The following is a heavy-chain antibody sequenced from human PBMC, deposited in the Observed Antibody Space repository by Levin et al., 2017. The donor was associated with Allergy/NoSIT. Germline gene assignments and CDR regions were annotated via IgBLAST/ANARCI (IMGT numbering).Heavy chain of an antibody. D-gene: IGHD3-9*01. CDR2: INPNSGGT. CDR3: ARETYYDILTGYYADAFDI. J-gene: IGHJ3*02. CDR1: GYTFTGYY. Sequence: ASVKVSCKASGYTFTGYYMHWVRQAPGQGLEWMGWINPNSGGTNYAQKFQGRVTMTRDTSISTAYMELSRLRSDDTAVYYCARETYYDILTGYYADAFDIWGQGTMVTVSS. V-gene: IGHV1-2*02.